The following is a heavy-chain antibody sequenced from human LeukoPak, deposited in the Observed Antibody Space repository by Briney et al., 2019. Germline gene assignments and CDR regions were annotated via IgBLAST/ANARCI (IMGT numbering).Heavy chain of an antibody. CDR3: ARDCYDFWSGYTDAFDI. Sequence: PGGSLRLSCAASGFTFSSYSMNWVRQAPGKGLEWVSSIRSSSSYIYYADSVKGRFTISRDNAKNSLYLQMNSLRAEDTAVYYCARDCYDFWSGYTDAFDIWGQGTMVTVSS. V-gene: IGHV3-21*01. J-gene: IGHJ3*02. CDR1: GFTFSSYS. CDR2: IRSSSSYI. D-gene: IGHD3-3*01.